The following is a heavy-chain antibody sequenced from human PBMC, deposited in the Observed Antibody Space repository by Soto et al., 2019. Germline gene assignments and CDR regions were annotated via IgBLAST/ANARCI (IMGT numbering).Heavy chain of an antibody. Sequence: VKVSCRASGGAFSCYAMSWVRQTPGQGLEWMGGIIPIFGTANYAQKFQGRVTITADESTSTAYMELSSLRSEDTAVYYCARGLIVVANYYYYGMDVWGQGTTVTVSS. J-gene: IGHJ6*02. D-gene: IGHD3-22*01. V-gene: IGHV1-69*13. CDR1: GGAFSCYA. CDR2: IIPIFGTA. CDR3: ARGLIVVANYYYYGMDV.